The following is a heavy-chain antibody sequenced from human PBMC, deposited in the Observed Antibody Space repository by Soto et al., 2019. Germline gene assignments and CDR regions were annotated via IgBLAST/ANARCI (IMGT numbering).Heavy chain of an antibody. D-gene: IGHD6-19*01. CDR2: IYYSGST. CDR1: GGSISSSSYY. CDR3: ARIPSGWSQIYGMDV. V-gene: IGHV4-39*01. Sequence: SETLSLTCTVSGGSISSSSYYWGWIRQPPGKGLEWIGSIYYSGSTYYNPSLKSRVTISVDTSKNQFSLKLSSVTAADTAVYYCARIPSGWSQIYGMDVWGQGTTVTVSS. J-gene: IGHJ6*02.